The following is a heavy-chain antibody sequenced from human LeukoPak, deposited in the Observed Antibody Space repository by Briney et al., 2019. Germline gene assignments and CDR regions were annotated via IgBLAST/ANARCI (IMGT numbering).Heavy chain of an antibody. D-gene: IGHD5-24*01. Sequence: ASVKVSCKASGYTFTTYGFSWVRQAPRLGLEWMGWISAYNGNTNYAQRLQGRVTMTTDTSTSTVYMELSSLRSEDTAVYYCAKGRDGNKPEADYWGQGTLVTVSS. CDR2: ISAYNGNT. V-gene: IGHV1-18*01. CDR3: AKGRDGNKPEADY. CDR1: GYTFTTYG. J-gene: IGHJ4*02.